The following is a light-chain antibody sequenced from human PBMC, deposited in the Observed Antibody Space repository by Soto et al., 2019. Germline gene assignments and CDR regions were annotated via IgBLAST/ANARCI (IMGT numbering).Light chain of an antibody. CDR1: QSVRSN. CDR3: QQYNNFPRT. V-gene: IGKV3-15*01. J-gene: IGKJ5*01. Sequence: IVLTQSPGTLSLSPWERVTLSCRASQSVRSNLAWYQQKPGQSPRLLIYGASTRATGIPARFSGSGSGTEFTLTISSLQPDDSATYYCQQYNNFPRTFGQGTRLEIK. CDR2: GAS.